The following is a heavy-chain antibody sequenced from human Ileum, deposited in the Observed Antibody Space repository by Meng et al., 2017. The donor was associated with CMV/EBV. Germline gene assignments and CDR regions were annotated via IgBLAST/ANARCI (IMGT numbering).Heavy chain of an antibody. CDR3: VRQVVAASFDY. V-gene: IGHV4-30-4*08. CDR1: GGSITSGNYY. Sequence: QGHLQESGPGLVKPSQTLSLTCTVSGGSITSGNYYWSWIRQPPGRGLEWIGYIYYSGSPYYKPSLKSRVTISLDTSKNQFSLNLRSVTATDSAVYYCVRQVVAASFDYWGQGALVTVSS. D-gene: IGHD2-15*01. CDR2: IYYSGSP. J-gene: IGHJ4*02.